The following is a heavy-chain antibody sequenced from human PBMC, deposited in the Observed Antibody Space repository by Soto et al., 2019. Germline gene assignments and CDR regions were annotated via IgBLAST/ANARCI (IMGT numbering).Heavy chain of an antibody. D-gene: IGHD3-16*01. J-gene: IGHJ3*02. CDR1: GFTFSTYE. CDR3: ARDLGVVDASLI. V-gene: IGHV3-48*03. CDR2: ISSTGRTT. Sequence: HPGGSLRLSCAASGFTFSTYEMNWVRQAPGKGLQWVSYISSTGRTTYYADSVKGRFTISRDNTKNSLYLQMNSLRAEDTAVYYCARDLGVVDASLIWGLGTMVTVSS.